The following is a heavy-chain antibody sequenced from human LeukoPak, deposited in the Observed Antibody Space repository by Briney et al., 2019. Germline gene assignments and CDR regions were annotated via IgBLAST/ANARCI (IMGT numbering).Heavy chain of an antibody. CDR3: ARHQELDFDL. D-gene: IGHD1-26*01. J-gene: IGHJ2*01. CDR2: IHYSGII. CDR1: GGSISRCSYY. Sequence: PSETLSLTCTVSGGSISRCSYYWGCIRQPPGKGLEWIGSIHYSGIIYYNPSLKSRVTISIDTSKNHFSLTRSSVTVADTPVYYCARHQELDFDLWGRGTLVTVSS. V-gene: IGHV4-39*01.